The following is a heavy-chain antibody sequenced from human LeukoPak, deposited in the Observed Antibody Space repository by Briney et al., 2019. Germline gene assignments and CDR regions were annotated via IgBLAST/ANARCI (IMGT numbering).Heavy chain of an antibody. Sequence: SVKVSCKASGGTFSSYAIGWVRQAPGQGLEWMGGIIPIFGTANYAQKFQGRVTITADESTSTAYMELSSLRSEDTAVYYCARENDSSGWPNKYYFDYWGQGTLVTVSS. CDR1: GGTFSSYA. J-gene: IGHJ4*02. CDR3: ARENDSSGWPNKYYFDY. V-gene: IGHV1-69*13. D-gene: IGHD6-19*01. CDR2: IIPIFGTA.